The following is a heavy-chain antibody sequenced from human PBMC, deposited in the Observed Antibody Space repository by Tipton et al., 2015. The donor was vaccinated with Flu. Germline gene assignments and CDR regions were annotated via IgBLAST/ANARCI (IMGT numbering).Heavy chain of an antibody. Sequence: SLRLSCAASGFTFSSYRMHWVRQAPGKGLVWVARINGDGSSTYADSVKGRFTISRDNAKNTLYLQMNSLRGEDTAVYYCGRGLTVAPRSTIDYWGQGTLVTVSS. CDR3: GRGLTVAPRSTIDY. J-gene: IGHJ4*02. D-gene: IGHD6-19*01. CDR2: INGDGSST. CDR1: GFTFSSYR. V-gene: IGHV3-74*01.